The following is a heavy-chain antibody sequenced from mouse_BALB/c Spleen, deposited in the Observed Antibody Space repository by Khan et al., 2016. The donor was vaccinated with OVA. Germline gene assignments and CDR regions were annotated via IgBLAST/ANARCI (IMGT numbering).Heavy chain of an antibody. D-gene: IGHD4-1*01. V-gene: IGHV5-6*01. CDR1: GFTFSSYS. J-gene: IGHJ3*01. CDR2: ISSSGDYT. Sequence: EVELVESGGDLVKPGGSLKLSCATSGFTFSSYSMSWVRQTPDKRLEWVTTISSSGDYTNYPDSVRGRFTISRDNAKNSLYLQMSSLKSEDTAMYYGANHLTGSFAYWGQGTLVTVSA. CDR3: ANHLTGSFAY.